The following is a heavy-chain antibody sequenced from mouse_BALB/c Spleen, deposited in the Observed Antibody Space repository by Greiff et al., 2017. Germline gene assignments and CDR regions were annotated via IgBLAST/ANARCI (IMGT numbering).Heavy chain of an antibody. CDR3: ARGDYDAWFAY. Sequence: QVQLQQSGPELVKPGASVKMSCKASGYTFTSYYIHWVKQRPGQGLEWIGWIYPGDGSTKYNEKFKGKTTLTADKSSSTAYMLLSSLTSEDSAIYFCARGDYDAWFAYWGQGTLVTVSA. V-gene: IGHV1S56*01. D-gene: IGHD2-4*01. CDR2: IYPGDGST. J-gene: IGHJ3*01. CDR1: GYTFTSYY.